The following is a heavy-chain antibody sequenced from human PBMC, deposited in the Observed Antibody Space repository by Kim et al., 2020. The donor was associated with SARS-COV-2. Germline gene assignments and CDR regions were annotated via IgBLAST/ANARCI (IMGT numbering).Heavy chain of an antibody. CDR3: ARDPTRTMVRGEEFGYFDY. J-gene: IGHJ4*02. CDR2: ISAYNGNT. V-gene: IGHV1-18*01. Sequence: ASVKVSCKASGYTFTSYGISWVRQAPGQGLEWMGWISAYNGNTNYAQKLQGRVTMTTDTSTSTAYMELRSLRSDDTAVYYCARDPTRTMVRGEEFGYFDYWGQGTLVTVSS. CDR1: GYTFTSYG. D-gene: IGHD3-10*01.